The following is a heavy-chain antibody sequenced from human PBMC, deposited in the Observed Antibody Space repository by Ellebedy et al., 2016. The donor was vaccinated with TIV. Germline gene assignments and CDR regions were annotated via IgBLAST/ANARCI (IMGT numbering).Heavy chain of an antibody. J-gene: IGHJ6*02. CDR2: SHSRGST. CDR3: VLVAALRDRYYYYGVGV. V-gene: IGHV4-39*03. Sequence: MPSETLSLTCNVSGGSISALTYHWGWVRQSPGKGLEWIGNSHSRGSTSYNPSPRSRVTISIDTSKSQFSLDLTSVTAADTAVYYCVLVAALRDRYYYYGVGVWGQGTTVTVSS. CDR1: GGSISALTYH. D-gene: IGHD2-2*01.